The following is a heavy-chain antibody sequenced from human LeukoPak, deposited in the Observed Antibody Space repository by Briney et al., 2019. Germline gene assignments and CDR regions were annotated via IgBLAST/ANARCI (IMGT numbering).Heavy chain of an antibody. D-gene: IGHD3-9*01. CDR3: TRSPDIDILTGYSRYYFDY. CDR1: GYNFTTYW. CDR2: IYPGDSHT. J-gene: IGHJ4*02. V-gene: IGHV5-51*01. Sequence: GESLKISCKGSGYNFTTYWIGWVRQMLGKGLEWMGVIYPGDSHTRYSPSFQGQGTISADKSISTAYLQWNSLKASDTAIYYCTRSPDIDILTGYSRYYFDYWGQGTLVTVSS.